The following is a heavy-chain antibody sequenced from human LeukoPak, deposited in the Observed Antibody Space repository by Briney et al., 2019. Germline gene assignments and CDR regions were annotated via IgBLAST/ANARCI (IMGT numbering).Heavy chain of an antibody. CDR3: AGVVTQSLADY. CDR1: GYSISSGYY. J-gene: IGHJ4*02. CDR2: IYHSGST. Sequence: PSETLSLTCTVSGYSISSGYYWGWIRQPPGKGLEWIGSIYHSGSTYYNPSLKSRVTISVDTSKNQFSLKLSSVTAADTPVYYCAGVVTQSLADYWGQGTLVTVSS. V-gene: IGHV4-38-2*02. D-gene: IGHD4-23*01.